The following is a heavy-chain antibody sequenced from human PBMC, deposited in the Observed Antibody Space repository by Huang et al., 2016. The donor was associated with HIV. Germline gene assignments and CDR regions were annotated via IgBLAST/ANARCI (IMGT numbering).Heavy chain of an antibody. D-gene: IGHD3-22*01. CDR3: ARVESRRYYDSSGYYY. V-gene: IGHV1-69*01. CDR2: IIPIFGTA. J-gene: IGHJ4*02. CDR1: GGTFSSYA. Sequence: QVQLVQSGAEVKKPGSSVKVSCKASGGTFSSYAISWGRQAPGQGLEGMGGIIPIFGTANDAQKFQGRVTITADESTSTAYMELSSLRSEDTAVYYCARVESRRYYDSSGYYYWGQGTLVTVSS.